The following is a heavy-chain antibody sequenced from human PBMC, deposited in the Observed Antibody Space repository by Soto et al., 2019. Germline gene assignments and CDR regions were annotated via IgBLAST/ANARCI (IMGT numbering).Heavy chain of an antibody. J-gene: IGHJ5*02. Sequence: SLKVACKTSGVTFSSYAISWARQAPGQGLEWMGGIIPIFGTANYAQKFQGRVTITADESTSTAYMELSSMRYEDTAVYYRASNSRYSDSPGSQLQTNWFDPWGQGTLGTVSS. CDR3: ASNSRYSDSPGSQLQTNWFDP. D-gene: IGHD3-3*01. CDR2: IIPIFGTA. V-gene: IGHV1-69*13. CDR1: GVTFSSYA.